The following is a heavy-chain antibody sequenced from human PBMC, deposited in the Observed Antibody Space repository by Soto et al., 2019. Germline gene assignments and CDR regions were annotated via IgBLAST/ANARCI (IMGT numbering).Heavy chain of an antibody. J-gene: IGHJ6*02. D-gene: IGHD4-17*01. CDR1: GFTFSSYG. CDR2: ISYDGSNK. V-gene: IGHV3-30*18. Sequence: GGSLRLSCAASGFTFSSYGMHWVRQAPGKGLEWVAVISYDGSNKYYADSVKGRFTISRDNSKNTLYLQMNSLRAEDTVFYYCAKDVEPDMTTPLGMDVWGQGTTVTVSS. CDR3: AKDVEPDMTTPLGMDV.